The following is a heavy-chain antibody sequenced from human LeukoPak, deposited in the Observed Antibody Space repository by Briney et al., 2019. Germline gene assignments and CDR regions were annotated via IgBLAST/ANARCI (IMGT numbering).Heavy chain of an antibody. J-gene: IGHJ4*02. CDR3: AKDLLWGRKRLPQTFDY. V-gene: IGHV3-23*01. D-gene: IGHD5-18*01. CDR2: ISGSGGST. Sequence: PRGSLRLSCAASGFTFSSYAMSWVRQAPGKGLEWVSAISGSGGSTYYADSVKGRFTISRDNSKNTLYLQMNSLRAEDTAVYYCAKDLLWGRKRLPQTFDYWGQGTLVTVSS. CDR1: GFTFSSYA.